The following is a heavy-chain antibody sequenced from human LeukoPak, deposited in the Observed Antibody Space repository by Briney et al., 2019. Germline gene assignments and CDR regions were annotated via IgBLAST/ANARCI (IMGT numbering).Heavy chain of an antibody. D-gene: IGHD1-1*01. V-gene: IGHV3-23*01. CDR2: ITASGGST. J-gene: IGHJ4*02. CDR1: GFTFNNYA. CDR3: ARDYPTSGIVTIFDY. Sequence: GGSLRLSCASSGFTFNNYAMTWVRQAPGKGLEWVSSITASGGSTYCADSVKGRFTVSRDNSKNTLYLQMSSLRAEDTAVYYCARDYPTSGIVTIFDYWGQGTLVTVSS.